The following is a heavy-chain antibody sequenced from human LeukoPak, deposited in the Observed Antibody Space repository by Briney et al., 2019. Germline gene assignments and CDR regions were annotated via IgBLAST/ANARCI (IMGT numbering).Heavy chain of an antibody. CDR3: ARLAVSAKAVDY. V-gene: IGHV4-59*01. D-gene: IGHD6-19*01. J-gene: IGHJ4*02. CDR1: GGSISSYY. CDR2: IYYSGST. Sequence: SETLSLTCTVSGGSISSYYWSWIRQPPGKGLEWIGYIYYSGSTNYNPSLKSRVTISVDTSKSQFSLKLSSVTAADTAVYYCARLAVSAKAVDYWGQGTLVTVSS.